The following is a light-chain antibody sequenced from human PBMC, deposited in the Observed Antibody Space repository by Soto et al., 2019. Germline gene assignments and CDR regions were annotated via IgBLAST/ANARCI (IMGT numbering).Light chain of an antibody. Sequence: EIVLSQSPSTLSLSPGERATLSCRASQSVSSDCLAWYRQRPGQAPRLLIYGASTRATGTPDRISGSGSGTDFTLTISSLEPEDFAVYYCQQCGSSRRTFGQGTRVEVK. CDR3: QQCGSSRRT. CDR2: GAS. V-gene: IGKV3-20*01. CDR1: QSVSSDC. J-gene: IGKJ1*01.